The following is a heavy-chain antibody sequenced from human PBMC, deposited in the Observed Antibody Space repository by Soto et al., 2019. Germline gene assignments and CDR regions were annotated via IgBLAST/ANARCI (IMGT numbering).Heavy chain of an antibody. CDR1: GFTFGDYA. CDR3: TREGPANYDFWSGYEYYYMDV. Sequence: EVQLVESGGGLVQPGRSLRLSCTASGFTFGDYAMSWFRQAPGKGLEWVGFIRSKAYGGTTEYAASVKGRFTISRDDSKSSAYLQMNSLKTEDTAVYYCTREGPANYDFWSGYEYYYMDVWGKGTTVTVSS. V-gene: IGHV3-49*03. D-gene: IGHD3-3*01. J-gene: IGHJ6*03. CDR2: IRSKAYGGTT.